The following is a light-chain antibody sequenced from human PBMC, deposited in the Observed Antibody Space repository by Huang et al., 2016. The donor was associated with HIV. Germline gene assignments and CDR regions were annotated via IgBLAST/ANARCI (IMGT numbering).Light chain of an antibody. V-gene: IGKV4-1*01. CDR3: QQYYSTPG. CDR2: WAS. Sequence: DIVMTQSPDSLTVSLGARATINCVSSQSVLSTSDNRNYLAWYQQKTRQPPTLLISWASTRESGVPDRFRGSGSATDFTLTIDNLQAEDVAFYFCQQYYSTPGFGRGTYVEV. J-gene: IGKJ1*01. CDR1: QSVLSTSDNRNY.